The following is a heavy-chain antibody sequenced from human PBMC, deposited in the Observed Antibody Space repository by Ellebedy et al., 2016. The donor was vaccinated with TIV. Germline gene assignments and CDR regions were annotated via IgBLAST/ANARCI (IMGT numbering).Heavy chain of an antibody. D-gene: IGHD7-27*01. CDR2: VHHTGST. CDR1: GGSISSSTYN. V-gene: IGHV4-39*07. Sequence: MPSETLSLTCTVSGGSISSSTYNWGWIRQPPGKGREWIGSVHHTGSTHYIPSLKRRVTISVDTSKNQFSLKLSSVTAADPAVYYCARNRGVWGDFDYWGQGTLVTVSS. J-gene: IGHJ4*02. CDR3: ARNRGVWGDFDY.